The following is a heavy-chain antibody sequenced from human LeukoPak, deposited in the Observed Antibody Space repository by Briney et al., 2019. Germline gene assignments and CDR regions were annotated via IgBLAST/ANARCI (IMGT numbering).Heavy chain of an antibody. D-gene: IGHD6-19*01. CDR3: ARRGSGWDQNYFDY. CDR1: GYTFASYG. J-gene: IGHJ4*02. CDR2: IIPIFGTA. Sequence: ASVKVSCKASGYTFASYGISWVRQAPGQELEWMGGIIPIFGTANYAQKFQGRVTITADESTSTAYMELSSLRSEDTAVYYCARRGSGWDQNYFDYWGQGTLVTVSS. V-gene: IGHV1-69*13.